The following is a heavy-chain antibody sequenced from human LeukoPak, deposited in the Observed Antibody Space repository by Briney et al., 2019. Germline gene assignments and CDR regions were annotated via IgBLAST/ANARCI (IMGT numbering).Heavy chain of an antibody. CDR2: ISGSGGST. CDR1: GFTFSSYG. J-gene: IGHJ5*02. Sequence: GGSLRLSCAASGFTFSSYGMSWVRQAPGKGLEWVSAISGSGGSTYYADSVKGRFTISRDDSKNTLYLQLNSLRAEDTAVYYCAKDSRNKGTRITMVRGGVDPWGQGTLVTVSS. V-gene: IGHV3-23*01. CDR3: AKDSRNKGTRITMVRGGVDP. D-gene: IGHD3-10*01.